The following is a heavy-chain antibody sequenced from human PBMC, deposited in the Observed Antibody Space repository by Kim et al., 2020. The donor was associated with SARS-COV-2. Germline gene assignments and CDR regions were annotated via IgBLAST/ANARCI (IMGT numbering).Heavy chain of an antibody. V-gene: IGHV3-21*01. D-gene: IGHD5-12*01. CDR2: ISSSSSYI. CDR1: GFTFSSYS. CDR3: ARGRGYSGYGPSFDY. Sequence: GGSLRLSCAASGFTFSSYSMNWVRQAPGKGLEWVSSISSSSSYIYYADPVKGRFTISRDNAKNSLYLQMNSLRAEDTAVYYCARGRGYSGYGPSFDYWGQGTLVTVSS. J-gene: IGHJ4*02.